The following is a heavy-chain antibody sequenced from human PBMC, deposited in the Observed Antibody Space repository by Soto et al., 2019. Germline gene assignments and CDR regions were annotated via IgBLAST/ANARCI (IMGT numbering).Heavy chain of an antibody. D-gene: IGHD3-10*01. V-gene: IGHV4-34*01. CDR2: IHHDGGT. Sequence: QVQLQQWGAGLLKPSETLSLTCTVYGGSFSRYHWNWIRQAPGKGLEWLGEIHHDGGTNYSPSLEGRVTISVDTSKNEFSLKLSSVTAADTSVYYCARGYGEEWPTSDFWGQGTLVTVSS. J-gene: IGHJ4*02. CDR3: ARGYGEEWPTSDF. CDR1: GGSFSRYH.